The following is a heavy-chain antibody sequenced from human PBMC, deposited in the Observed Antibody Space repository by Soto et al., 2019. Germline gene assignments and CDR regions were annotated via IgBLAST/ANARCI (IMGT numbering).Heavy chain of an antibody. J-gene: IGHJ4*02. V-gene: IGHV3-9*01. Sequence: PGGSLRLSCAASGFTFDDYAMHWVRQVPGKGLEWVSGISWNSGGIGYADSVKGRFTISRDNDKNSLYLQMDRLRPEDTAFYYCAKSPHDILIGSAFDYWGQGTLVTVSS. CDR2: ISWNSGGI. D-gene: IGHD3-9*01. CDR1: GFTFDDYA. CDR3: AKSPHDILIGSAFDY.